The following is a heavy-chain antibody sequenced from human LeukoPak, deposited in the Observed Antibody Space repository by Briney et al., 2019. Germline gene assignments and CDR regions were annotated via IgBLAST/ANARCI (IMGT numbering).Heavy chain of an antibody. CDR1: GFTFSSYS. Sequence: GGSLRLSCAASGFTFSSYSMNWVRQAPGKGLEWVSSISSSSSYIYYADSVKGRFTISRGNAKNSLYLQMNSLRAEDTAVYYCARELKPDIVVVPAFDYWGQGTLVTVSS. J-gene: IGHJ4*02. CDR3: ARELKPDIVVVPAFDY. V-gene: IGHV3-21*01. CDR2: ISSSSSYI. D-gene: IGHD2-2*01.